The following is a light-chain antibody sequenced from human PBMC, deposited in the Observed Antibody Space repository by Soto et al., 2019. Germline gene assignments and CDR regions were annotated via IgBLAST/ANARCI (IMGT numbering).Light chain of an antibody. CDR1: QSVSSY. J-gene: IGKJ4*01. CDR2: GAS. CDR3: QHYGSSPLT. V-gene: IGKV3-20*01. Sequence: EIVLTQSPATLSLSPGERATLSCRASQSVSSYLAWYQQKPGQAPRLLIYGASTRATDIPDRFSGSGSGTDFTLTISRVEPEDFAVFYCQHYGSSPLTFGGGTKVDIK.